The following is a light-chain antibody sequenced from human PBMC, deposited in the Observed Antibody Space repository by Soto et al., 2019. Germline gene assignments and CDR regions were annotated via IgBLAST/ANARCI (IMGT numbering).Light chain of an antibody. Sequence: DIQMTQSPSSLSASVGDRVTITCRASQGISRWLAWYQQKPEIAPKSLIYAASSLQSGVPSRFSGTVSGTDFTLTVSSLQPEDFATYCCQQYNTYPITFGQGTRVEIK. CDR3: QQYNTYPIT. V-gene: IGKV1D-16*01. J-gene: IGKJ5*01. CDR2: AAS. CDR1: QGISRW.